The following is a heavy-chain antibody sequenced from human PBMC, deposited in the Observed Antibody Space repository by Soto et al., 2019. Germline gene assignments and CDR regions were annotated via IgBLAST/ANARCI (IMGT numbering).Heavy chain of an antibody. CDR3: ARSYCSGGSCYNFDY. J-gene: IGHJ4*02. CDR2: INSDGSST. V-gene: IGHV3-74*01. CDR1: GFTFSSYW. Sequence: GSLRLSCAASGFTFSSYWMHWVRQAPGKGLVWVSRINSDGSSTSYADSVKGRFTISRDNAKNTLYLQVNSLRAEDTDVYYCARSYCSGGSCYNFDYWGQGTLVTVSS. D-gene: IGHD2-15*01.